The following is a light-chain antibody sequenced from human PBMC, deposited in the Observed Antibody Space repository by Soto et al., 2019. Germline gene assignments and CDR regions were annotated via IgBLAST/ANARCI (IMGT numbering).Light chain of an antibody. Sequence: QSVLTQPPSVSGAPGQRVTISCTGSSSNIGAGYDVSWYQQLPGTAPKFLIYGNTDRPSGVPDRFSGSKSGTSASLAITGLQAEDEADYYCQSYDSSLSGYVFGTGTKV. V-gene: IGLV1-40*01. CDR1: SSNIGAGYD. CDR3: QSYDSSLSGYV. CDR2: GNT. J-gene: IGLJ1*01.